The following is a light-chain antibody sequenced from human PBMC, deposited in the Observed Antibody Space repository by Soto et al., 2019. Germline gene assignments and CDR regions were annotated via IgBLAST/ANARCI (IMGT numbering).Light chain of an antibody. Sequence: DIQMTQSPSTLSASVGDRVTITFRASQSISSWLAWYQQKPGKAPNLLIYDASSLESGVPSRFSGSGSGTEFTLTISSLQPDDFATYYCQQYTSDWTFGQGTKVDIK. CDR3: QQYTSDWT. V-gene: IGKV1-5*01. J-gene: IGKJ1*01. CDR1: QSISSW. CDR2: DAS.